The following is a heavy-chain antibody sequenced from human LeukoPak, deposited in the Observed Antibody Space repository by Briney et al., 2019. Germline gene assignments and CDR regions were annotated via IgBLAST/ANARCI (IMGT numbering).Heavy chain of an antibody. CDR3: ARGPIDLCLYYGMDV. CDR2: IRSKNYRGTA. D-gene: IGHD2-2*01. V-gene: IGHV3-49*04. CDR1: GFTFGVHA. Sequence: GGSLRLSCTASGFTFGVHAMSWVRQAPGKGLEWVAFIRSKNYRGTAEYAASVRGRFTISRDDPKSNAYLQMNSLETEDTTVYCYARGPIDLCLYYGMDVWGQGTPVTVSS. J-gene: IGHJ6*02.